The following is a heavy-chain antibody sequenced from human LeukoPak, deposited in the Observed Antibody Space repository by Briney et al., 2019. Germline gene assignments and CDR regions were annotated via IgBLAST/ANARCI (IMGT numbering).Heavy chain of an antibody. D-gene: IGHD2-2*01. J-gene: IGHJ4*02. V-gene: IGHV4-4*07. CDR1: GGSISSYY. Sequence: SETLSLTCTVSGGSISSYYWSWIRQPAGKGLEWIGRIYTSGSTNYNPSLKSRVTMSVDTSKNQFSLKLSSVTAADTAVYYCAREGRTGWAYYFDYWGQGTLVTVSS. CDR3: AREGRTGWAYYFDY. CDR2: IYTSGST.